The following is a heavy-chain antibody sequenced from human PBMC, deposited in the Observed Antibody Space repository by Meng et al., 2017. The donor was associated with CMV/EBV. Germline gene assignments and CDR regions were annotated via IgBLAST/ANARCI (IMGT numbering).Heavy chain of an antibody. CDR1: GFTFSSYG. Sequence: GGSLRLSCAASGFTFSSYGMHWVRQAPGKGLEWVAFIRYEGSNKYYADSVKGRFTISRDNSKNTLYLQMNSLRAEDTAVYYCAKDSLVLNYYYYYGMDVWGQGTTVTVSS. J-gene: IGHJ6*02. CDR2: IRYEGSNK. V-gene: IGHV3-30*02. CDR3: AKDSLVLNYYYYYGMDV. D-gene: IGHD3-10*01.